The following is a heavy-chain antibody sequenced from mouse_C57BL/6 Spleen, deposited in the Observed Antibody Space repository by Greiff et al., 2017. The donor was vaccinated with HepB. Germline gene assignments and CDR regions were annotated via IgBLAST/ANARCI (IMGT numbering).Heavy chain of an antibody. CDR3: ARDNSNYEEGAMDY. CDR2: ISYSGST. V-gene: IGHV3-1*01. Sequence: EVQLVESGPGMVKPSQSLSLTCTVTGYSITSGYDWHWIRHFPGNKLEWMGYISYSGSTNYNPSLKSRISITHDTSKNHFFLKLNSVTTEDTATYYCARDNSNYEEGAMDYWGQGTSVTVSS. D-gene: IGHD2-5*01. CDR1: GYSITSGYD. J-gene: IGHJ4*01.